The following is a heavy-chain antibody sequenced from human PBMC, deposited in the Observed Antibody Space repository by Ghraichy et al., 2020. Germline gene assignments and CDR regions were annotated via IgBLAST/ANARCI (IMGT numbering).Heavy chain of an antibody. J-gene: IGHJ3*02. CDR2: ISSNGGST. D-gene: IGHD5-24*01. V-gene: IGHV3-64*01. CDR3: AREQSEMATITDYAFDI. CDR1: GFTFSSYA. Sequence: GGSLRLSCAASGFTFSSYAMHWVRQAPGKGLEYVSAISSNGGSTYYANSVKGRFTISRDNSKNTLYLQMGSLRAEDMAVYYCAREQSEMATITDYAFDIWGQGTMVTVAS.